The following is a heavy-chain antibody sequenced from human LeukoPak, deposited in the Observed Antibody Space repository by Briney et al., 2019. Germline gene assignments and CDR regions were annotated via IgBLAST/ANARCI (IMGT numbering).Heavy chain of an antibody. CDR2: INPNSGGT. CDR1: GYTFTGYY. Sequence: ASVKVSCKASGYTFTGYYMHWVRQAPGQGLEWMGWINPNSGGTNYAQKFQGRVTMTRDTSISTAYMELSRLRSDDTAVYYCARDTPITYYYYGMDVWGQGTTVTVSS. V-gene: IGHV1-2*02. J-gene: IGHJ6*02. D-gene: IGHD1-14*01. CDR3: ARDTPITYYYYGMDV.